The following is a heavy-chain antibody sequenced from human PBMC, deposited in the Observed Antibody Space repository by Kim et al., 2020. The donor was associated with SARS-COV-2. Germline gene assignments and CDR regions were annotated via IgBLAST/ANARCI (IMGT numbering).Heavy chain of an antibody. CDR3: ASIFTVTRVYYAMDV. CDR1: GGSISSSTYY. CDR2: IYYSGST. D-gene: IGHD4-17*01. Sequence: SETLSLTCTVSGGSISSSTYYWGWLRQPPGKGLEWIGSIYYSGSTHYNPSLKSRVSISVDTSKNQFSLNLSSVTAADTAMYYCASIFTVTRVYYAMDVWGQGITDTVSS. V-gene: IGHV4-39*01. J-gene: IGHJ6*02.